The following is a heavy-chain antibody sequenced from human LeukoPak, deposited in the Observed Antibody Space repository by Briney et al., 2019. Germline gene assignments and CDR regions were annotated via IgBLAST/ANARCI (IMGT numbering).Heavy chain of an antibody. CDR2: INHSGST. J-gene: IGHJ4*02. V-gene: IGHV4-34*01. Sequence: SETLSLTCAVYGGSFSGYYWSWIRQPPGKGLGWIGEINHSGSTNYNPSLKSRVTISVDTSKNQFSLKLSSVTAADTAVYYCARWVAAAGHFDYWGQGTLVTVSS. D-gene: IGHD6-13*01. CDR1: GGSFSGYY. CDR3: ARWVAAAGHFDY.